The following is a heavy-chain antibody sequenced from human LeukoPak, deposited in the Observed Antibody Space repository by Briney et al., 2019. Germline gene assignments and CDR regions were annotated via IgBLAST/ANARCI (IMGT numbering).Heavy chain of an antibody. CDR2: ISYDGSNK. CDR1: GFTFSSYA. V-gene: IGHV3-30-3*01. D-gene: IGHD6-19*01. J-gene: IGHJ3*02. CDR3: TRGAILGQWPGAFDI. Sequence: GGSLRLSCAASGFTFSSYAMHWVRQAPGKGLEWVAVISYDGSNKYYADSVKGRFTISRDNSKNTLYLQMNSLRAEDTAVYYCTRGAILGQWPGAFDIWGQGTMVTVSS.